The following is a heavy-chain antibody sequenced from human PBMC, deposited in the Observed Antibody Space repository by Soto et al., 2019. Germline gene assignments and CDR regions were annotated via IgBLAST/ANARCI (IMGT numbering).Heavy chain of an antibody. J-gene: IGHJ5*02. CDR1: GGTFSSYA. Sequence: SVKVSCKASGGTFSSYAISWVRQAPGQGLEWMGGIIPIFGTANYAQKFQGRVTITADESTSTAYMELSSLRSEDTAVYYCARSYCSGGSCYSSGNWFDPWGQGTLGTAPQ. CDR3: ARSYCSGGSCYSSGNWFDP. V-gene: IGHV1-69*13. CDR2: IIPIFGTA. D-gene: IGHD2-15*01.